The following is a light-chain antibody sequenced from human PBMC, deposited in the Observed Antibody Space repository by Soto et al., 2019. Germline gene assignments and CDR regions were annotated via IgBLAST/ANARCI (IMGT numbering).Light chain of an antibody. J-gene: IGKJ1*01. Sequence: EIVLTQSPATMSLSPGDRATLSSRASQRFGTSLAWYQQKAGQAPSLIIYVTFNRATGIPTRFSGSGSGTDLTLSISILEPEDFAVYFCQHRSKSPPTCTFGQATKVEIK. CDR2: VTF. V-gene: IGKV3-11*01. CDR3: QHRSKSPPTCT. CDR1: QRFGTS.